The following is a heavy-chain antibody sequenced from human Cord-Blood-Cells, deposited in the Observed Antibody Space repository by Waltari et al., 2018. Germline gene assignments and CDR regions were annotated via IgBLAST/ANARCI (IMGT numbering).Heavy chain of an antibody. CDR3: ARILLGYCSGGSGQDASVTDY. V-gene: IGHV1-2*02. J-gene: IGHJ4*02. D-gene: IGHD2-15*01. CDR2: INPNSGGT. CDR1: GYTFTVYY. Sequence: QVQLVQSGAEVKKPVASVKVSCKASGYTFTVYYMHWVRQAPGQGLEWMGWINPNSGGTNYAQRFQGRVTMTRETSISTAYMERSRLRSDDPAVYYCARILLGYCSGGSGQDASVTDYRGQGPLVTGSS.